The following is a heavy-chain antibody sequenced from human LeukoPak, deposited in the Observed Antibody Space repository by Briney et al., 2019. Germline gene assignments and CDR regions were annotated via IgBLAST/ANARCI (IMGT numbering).Heavy chain of an antibody. D-gene: IGHD1-7*01. CDR1: GYTFTGYY. Sequence: SVKVSCKASGYTFTGYYMHWVRQAPGQGLEWMGGIIPIFGSANYAQKFQGRVTITADESTSTAYMELSSLRSEDTAVYYCARRGLELLYTFDYWGQGTLVTVSS. J-gene: IGHJ4*02. V-gene: IGHV1-69*13. CDR3: ARRGLELLYTFDY. CDR2: IIPIFGSA.